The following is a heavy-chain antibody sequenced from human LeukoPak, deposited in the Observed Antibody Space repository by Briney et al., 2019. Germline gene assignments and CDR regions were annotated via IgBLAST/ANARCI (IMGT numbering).Heavy chain of an antibody. Sequence: SETLSLTCAVSGGSISSGSYSWSWIRQPPGKGLEWIGYIYHSGSTYYNPSLKSRVTISVDRSKNQFSLKLSSVTAADTAVYYCARGMTFDYWGQGTLVTVSS. J-gene: IGHJ4*02. CDR2: IYHSGST. V-gene: IGHV4-30-2*01. CDR3: ARGMTFDY. CDR1: GGSISSGSYS.